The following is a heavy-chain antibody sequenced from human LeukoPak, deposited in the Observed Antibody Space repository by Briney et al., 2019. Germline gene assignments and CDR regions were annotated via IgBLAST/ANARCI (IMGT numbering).Heavy chain of an antibody. V-gene: IGHV3-43*02. CDR1: GFAFDDYA. CDR3: ARIYSGYSSNLVDY. Sequence: GGSLRLSCAASGFAFDDYAIHWVRQAPGKGLEWMSLISGDGGSTYYADSVKGRFTISRDNARNSLYLQMNSLRDEDTAVYYCARIYSGYSSNLVDYWGQGTLVTVSS. J-gene: IGHJ4*02. CDR2: ISGDGGST. D-gene: IGHD5-12*01.